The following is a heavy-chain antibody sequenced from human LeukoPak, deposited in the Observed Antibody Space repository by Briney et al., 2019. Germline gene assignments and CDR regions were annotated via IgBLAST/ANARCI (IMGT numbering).Heavy chain of an antibody. CDR1: GGTFSSYA. D-gene: IGHD3-9*01. CDR2: IIPIFGTA. Sequence: SVKVSCKASGGTFSSYAISWVRQAPGQGLEWMGGIIPIFGTANYAQKFQGRVTITADESTSTAYMELRSLRSDDTAVYYCARGETDYDILTDYWGQGTLVTVSS. V-gene: IGHV1-69*13. J-gene: IGHJ4*02. CDR3: ARGETDYDILTDY.